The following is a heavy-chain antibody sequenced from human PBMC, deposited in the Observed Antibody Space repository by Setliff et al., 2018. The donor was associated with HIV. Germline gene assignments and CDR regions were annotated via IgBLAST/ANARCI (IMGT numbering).Heavy chain of an antibody. Sequence: PSETLSLTCAVYGESFNTYFWSWIRQPPGKGLEWIGQINHSGSTNYNPSLRSRVTISIGTSKNQFPLKLSSVTAADTAVYYCATGLIMAPDYWGQGSLVTVSS. J-gene: IGHJ4*02. D-gene: IGHD2-8*01. V-gene: IGHV4-34*01. CDR3: ATGLIMAPDY. CDR1: GESFNTYF. CDR2: INHSGST.